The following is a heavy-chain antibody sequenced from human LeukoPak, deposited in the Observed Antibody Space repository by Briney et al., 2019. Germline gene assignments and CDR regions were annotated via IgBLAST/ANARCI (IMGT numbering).Heavy chain of an antibody. Sequence: ASVKVSCEASGYTFTDYYMHWVRQAPGQGLEWMGWINPNSGGTNYAQKFQGRVTMTRDTSISTAYMELSRLRSDDTAVYYCARDGGSGWYRYYYYYYYMDVWGKGTTVTISS. CDR3: ARDGGSGWYRYYYYYYYMDV. V-gene: IGHV1-2*02. D-gene: IGHD6-19*01. CDR1: GYTFTDYY. J-gene: IGHJ6*03. CDR2: INPNSGGT.